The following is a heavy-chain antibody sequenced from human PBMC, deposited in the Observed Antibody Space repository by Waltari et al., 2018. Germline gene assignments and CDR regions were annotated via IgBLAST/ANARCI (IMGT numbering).Heavy chain of an antibody. Sequence: EVQLVESGGGLVKPGGSLRLSCAASGFTFSSYSMNWVRQAPGKGLEWVSSISSSSSYIYYADSVKGRFTISRDNAKNSLYLQMNSLGAGDTAVYYCARDRIAARPVDYYYYGMDVWGQGTTVTVSS. CDR2: ISSSSSYI. CDR3: ARDRIAARPVDYYYYGMDV. D-gene: IGHD6-6*01. J-gene: IGHJ6*02. V-gene: IGHV3-21*01. CDR1: GFTFSSYS.